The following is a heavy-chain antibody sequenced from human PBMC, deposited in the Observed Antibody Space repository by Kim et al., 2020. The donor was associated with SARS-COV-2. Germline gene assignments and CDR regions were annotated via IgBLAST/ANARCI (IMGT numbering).Heavy chain of an antibody. Sequence: SVKVSCKASGGTFSSYAISWVRQAPGQGLEWMGGIIPIFGTANYAQKFQGRVTITADESTSTAYMELSSLRSEDTAVYYCSQARNPGELPPGDYWGQGTLVTVSS. CDR1: GGTFSSYA. CDR2: IIPIFGTA. J-gene: IGHJ4*02. D-gene: IGHD3-10*01. V-gene: IGHV1-69*13. CDR3: SQARNPGELPPGDY.